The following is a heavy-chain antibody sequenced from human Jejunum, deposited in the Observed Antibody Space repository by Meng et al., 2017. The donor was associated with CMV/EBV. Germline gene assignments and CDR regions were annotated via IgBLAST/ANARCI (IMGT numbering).Heavy chain of an antibody. CDR1: YPFTSYG. D-gene: IGHD3-10*01. CDR2: INGGNGAT. V-gene: IGHV1-3*01. J-gene: IGHJ6*02. CDR3: ARIGSVGSYHYYYGMDV. Sequence: YPFTSYGMHWVRQAPGQRLEWMGWINGGNGATEYSQKFQGRVTITRDTAASTAHMELSSLRSEDTAVYYCARIGSVGSYHYYYGMDVWGQGTTVTVSS.